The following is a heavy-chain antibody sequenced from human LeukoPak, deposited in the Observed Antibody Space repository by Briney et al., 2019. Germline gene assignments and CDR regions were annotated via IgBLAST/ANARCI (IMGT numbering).Heavy chain of an antibody. D-gene: IGHD5-18*01. J-gene: IGHJ4*02. CDR2: ITGSADST. CDR1: GFTFIGYA. Sequence: GGSLRLSCAASGFTFIGYAMSWVRQAQGKGLEWVSAITGSADSTYYADSVKGRFTVSRDNSKNTLYLQMNTLRAEDTAVYYCAKGLYSHGLFDFWGQGTLVTVS. CDR3: AKGLYSHGLFDF. V-gene: IGHV3-23*01.